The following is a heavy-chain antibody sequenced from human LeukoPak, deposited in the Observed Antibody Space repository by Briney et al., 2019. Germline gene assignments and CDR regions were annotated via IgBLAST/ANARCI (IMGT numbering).Heavy chain of an antibody. CDR3: VKVGYCSSTSCYAYFDY. D-gene: IGHD2-2*01. J-gene: IGHJ4*02. CDR2: ISSNGGST. V-gene: IGHV3-64D*06. Sequence: GGSLRLSCSASGFTFSSYAMHWVRQAPGKGLEYVSAISSNGGSTYYADSVKGRFTISRDNSKNTLYLQMSSLRAEDTAVYYCVKVGYCSSTSCYAYFDYWGQGTLVTVYS. CDR1: GFTFSSYA.